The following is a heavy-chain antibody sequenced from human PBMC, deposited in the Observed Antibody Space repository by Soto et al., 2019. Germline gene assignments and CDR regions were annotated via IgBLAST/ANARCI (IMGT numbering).Heavy chain of an antibody. CDR1: GFSLGGDS. CDR2: ITSGGNYI. Sequence: QLVESGGGLVKPGGSLRLSCAASGFSLGGDSMDWVRQAPVKGLEWVSSITSGGNYIFYSDSVKGRFTISRDNAKNSLFLQMDSLKTEDTAVYYCTREKGSQLRLYVWGQGTTVTVSS. V-gene: IGHV3-21*02. J-gene: IGHJ6*02. CDR3: TREKGSQLRLYV. D-gene: IGHD3-16*01.